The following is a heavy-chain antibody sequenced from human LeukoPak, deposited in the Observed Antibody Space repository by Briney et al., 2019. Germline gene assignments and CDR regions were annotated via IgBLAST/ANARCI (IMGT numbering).Heavy chain of an antibody. CDR1: GFTFSSYG. D-gene: IGHD6-13*01. Sequence: GGSLRLSCAASGFTFSSYGMQWVRQAPGKGLEWGAVIWYDGSNKYYADSVKGRFTISRDNSKNTLYLQMNSLRAEDTAVYYCARDVEWNRGTGYSSSWPVYGMDVWGQGTTVTVSS. J-gene: IGHJ6*02. CDR2: IWYDGSNK. CDR3: ARDVEWNRGTGYSSSWPVYGMDV. V-gene: IGHV3-33*01.